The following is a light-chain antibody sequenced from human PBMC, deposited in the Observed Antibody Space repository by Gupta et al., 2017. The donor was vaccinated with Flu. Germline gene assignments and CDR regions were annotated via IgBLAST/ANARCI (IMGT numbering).Light chain of an antibody. V-gene: IGLV1-40*01. J-gene: IGLJ3*02. CDR2: GNN. CDR3: QSYDSSLNGL. CDR1: SSNIGSGHD. Sequence: QSVLTQPPSVSGAPGQRVTISCTGSSSNIGSGHDVHWYHQVPGKAPKLLIYGNNNRPSGVPDRFSGSKSGTSASLAITGLLAEDEADYYCQSYDSSLNGLFGGGTKVTVL.